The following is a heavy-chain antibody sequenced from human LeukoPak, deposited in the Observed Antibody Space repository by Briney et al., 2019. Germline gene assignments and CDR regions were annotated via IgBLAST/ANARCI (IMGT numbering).Heavy chain of an antibody. CDR2: IYYSGST. CDR3: ARQGGYSGSPYNWFDP. V-gene: IGHV4-59*08. D-gene: IGHD1-26*01. CDR1: GGSISSYY. J-gene: IGHJ5*02. Sequence: PSETLSLTCTVSGGSISSYYWSWIRQPPGKGLEWIGYIYYSGSTNYNPSLKSRVTISVDTSKNQFSLKLSSVTAADTAVYYCARQGGYSGSPYNWFDPWGQGTLVTVSS.